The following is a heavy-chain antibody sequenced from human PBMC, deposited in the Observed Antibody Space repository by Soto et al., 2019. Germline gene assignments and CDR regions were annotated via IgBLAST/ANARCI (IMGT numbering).Heavy chain of an antibody. D-gene: IGHD2-15*01. V-gene: IGHV3-43*01. Sequence: EVQLVESGGAVVQPGGSLRLSCSTSGFTFDDFTMHWVRQVPGKGLEWVSVIRWAGDTTVYADSVKGRFSISRDNKKKSLHLQMNSLRTEDSAIYYCAKDVSGRWWYYAMDVWGQGTTVTVS. J-gene: IGHJ6*02. CDR1: GFTFDDFT. CDR3: AKDVSGRWWYYAMDV. CDR2: IRWAGDTT.